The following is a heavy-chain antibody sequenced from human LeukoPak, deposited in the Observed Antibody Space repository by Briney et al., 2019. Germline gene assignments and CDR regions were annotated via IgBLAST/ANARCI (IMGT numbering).Heavy chain of an antibody. CDR2: IRSKANSYAT. J-gene: IGHJ6*02. CDR3: TSLPLRSGRGMDV. CDR1: GFTFSGSA. Sequence: GGSLTLSCAASGFTFSGSAMHWVRQASGKGLEWVGRIRSKANSYATAYAASVKGRFTISRDDSKNTAYLQMNSLKTEDTAVYYCTSLPLRSGRGMDVWGQGTTVTVSS. V-gene: IGHV3-73*01. D-gene: IGHD4-17*01.